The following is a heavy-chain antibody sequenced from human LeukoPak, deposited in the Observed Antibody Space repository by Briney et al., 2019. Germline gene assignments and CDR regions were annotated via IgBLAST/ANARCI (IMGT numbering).Heavy chain of an antibody. J-gene: IGHJ4*02. Sequence: PGGSLRLSCAASGFTFSSYAMSWVRQAPGKGLEWVPAISGSGGSTYYADSVKGRFTISRDNSKNTLYLQMNSLRAEDTAVYYCAKKQSDSWLPAYYFDYWGQGTLVTVSS. CDR3: AKKQSDSWLPAYYFDY. CDR1: GFTFSSYA. V-gene: IGHV3-23*01. D-gene: IGHD6-19*01. CDR2: ISGSGGST.